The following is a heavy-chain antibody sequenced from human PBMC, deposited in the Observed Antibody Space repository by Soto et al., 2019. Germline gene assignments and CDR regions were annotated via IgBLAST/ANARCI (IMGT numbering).Heavy chain of an antibody. J-gene: IGHJ4*02. V-gene: IGHV3-23*01. CDR1: GFTFSSYA. CDR2: ISGSGGST. Sequence: GGSLRLSCAASGFTFSSYAMSWVRQAPGKGLEWVSAISGSGGSTYYADSVKGRFTISRDNSKNTLYLQMNSLRAEDTAVYYCAKDLLGSHYPGWVVTATRFDYWGQGTLVTVSS. CDR3: AKDLLGSHYPGWVVTATRFDY. D-gene: IGHD2-21*02.